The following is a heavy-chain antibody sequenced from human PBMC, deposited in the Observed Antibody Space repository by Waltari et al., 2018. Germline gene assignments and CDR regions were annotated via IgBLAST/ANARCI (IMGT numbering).Heavy chain of an antibody. V-gene: IGHV1-18*01. Sequence: VKVSCKASGYTFTSYGISWVRQAPGQGLEWMGWISAYNGNTNYAQKLQGRVTMTTDTSTSTAYMELRSLRSDDTAVYYCAREPNYYYDSSGANDAFDIWGQGTMVTVSS. CDR2: ISAYNGNT. J-gene: IGHJ3*02. CDR1: GYTFTSYG. CDR3: AREPNYYYDSSGANDAFDI. D-gene: IGHD3-22*01.